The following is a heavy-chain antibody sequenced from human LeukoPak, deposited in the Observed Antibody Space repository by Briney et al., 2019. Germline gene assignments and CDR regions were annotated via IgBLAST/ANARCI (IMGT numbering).Heavy chain of an antibody. Sequence: GGSLRLSCAASGFTVSSNYMSWVRQAPGKGLEWVSVIYSCGSTYYADSVKGRFTISRDNSKNTLYLQMNSLRAEDTAVYYCAKVLATYCGGDCPPYFDYWGQGTLVAVSS. J-gene: IGHJ4*02. D-gene: IGHD2-21*02. CDR1: GFTVSSNY. CDR3: AKVLATYCGGDCPPYFDY. V-gene: IGHV3-66*03. CDR2: IYSCGST.